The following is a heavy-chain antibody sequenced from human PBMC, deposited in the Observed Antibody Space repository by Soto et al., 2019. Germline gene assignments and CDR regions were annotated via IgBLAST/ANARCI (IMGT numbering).Heavy chain of an antibody. J-gene: IGHJ5*02. CDR2: VIPILGMA. CDR3: ARGGAVVVPGAVDRHNWFDP. Sequence: QVQLVQSGAEVKKPGSSVKVSCEASGGTFSSYSFSWVRQAPGQGLEWMGRVIPILGMANYAQKFQGRVTITADKPTSTVYMERSSLRPEDTAGYYCARGGAVVVPGAVDRHNWFDPWGQGTLVPVSS. CDR1: GGTFSSYS. D-gene: IGHD2-2*01. V-gene: IGHV1-69*02.